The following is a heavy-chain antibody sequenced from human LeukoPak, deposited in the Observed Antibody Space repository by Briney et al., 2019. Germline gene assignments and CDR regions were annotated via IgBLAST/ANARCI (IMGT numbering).Heavy chain of an antibody. J-gene: IGHJ5*02. D-gene: IGHD6-19*01. CDR2: INPNSGGT. CDR1: GYTFTGYY. V-gene: IGHV1-2*02. CDR3: ARGRNIAVAGTRWFDP. Sequence: ASVKVSCKASGYTFTGYYMHWVRQAPGQGLEWMGLINPNSGGTNYAQKFQGRVTMTRDTSISTAYMELSRLRSDDTAVYYCARGRNIAVAGTRWFDPWGQGTLVTVSS.